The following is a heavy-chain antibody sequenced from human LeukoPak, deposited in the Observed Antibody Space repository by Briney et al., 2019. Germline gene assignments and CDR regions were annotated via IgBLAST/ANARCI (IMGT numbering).Heavy chain of an antibody. CDR1: GGSISSSSYY. CDR2: IYYSGST. CDR3: ARDYLGGNPDAFDI. Sequence: SETLSLTCTVSGGSISSSSYYWGWSRQPPGKGLEWIGSIYYSGSTYYNPSLNSRVTISVDTSKNQFSLKLSSVTAADTAVYYCARDYLGGNPDAFDIWGQGTMVTVSS. V-gene: IGHV4-39*07. J-gene: IGHJ3*02. D-gene: IGHD4-23*01.